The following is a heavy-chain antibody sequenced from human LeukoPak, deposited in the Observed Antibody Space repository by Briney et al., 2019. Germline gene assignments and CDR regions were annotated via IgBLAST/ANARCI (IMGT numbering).Heavy chain of an antibody. D-gene: IGHD1-26*01. J-gene: IGHJ5*02. CDR2: IYYSGST. CDR1: GGSISSYY. V-gene: IGHV4-59*01. CDR3: ARHVVGALSHWFDP. Sequence: PSETLSLTCTVSGGSISSYYWSWIRQPPGKGLEWVGYIYYSGSTNYNPSLKSRVTISVDTSKNQFSLKLSSVTAADTAVYYCARHVVGALSHWFDPWGQGTLVTVSS.